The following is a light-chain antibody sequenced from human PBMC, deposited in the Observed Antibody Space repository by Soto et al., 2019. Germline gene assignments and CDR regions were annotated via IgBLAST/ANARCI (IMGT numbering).Light chain of an antibody. CDR1: QSVSSSY. Sequence: EIVLTQSTGTVSLSPGERATLSCRASQSVSSSYLAWYQQKPGQAPRLLIYGASSRATGIPDRFSGSGSGTDFTLTISRLEPEYFAVYYCQQYGSAPPRLTFGGGTKVEIK. CDR2: GAS. CDR3: QQYGSAPPRLT. V-gene: IGKV3-20*01. J-gene: IGKJ4*01.